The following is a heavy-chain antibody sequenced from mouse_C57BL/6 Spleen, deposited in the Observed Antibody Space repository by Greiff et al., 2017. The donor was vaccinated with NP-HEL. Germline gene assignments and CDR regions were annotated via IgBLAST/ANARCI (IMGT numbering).Heavy chain of an antibody. CDR3: ARWGYDYDSYFDY. CDR1: GYAFSSSW. V-gene: IGHV1-82*01. Sequence: VQLQQSGPELVKPGASVKISCKASGYAFSSSWMNWVKQRPGKGLEWIGRIYPGDGDTNYNGKFKGKATLTAEKSSSTAYMQLSSLTSEDSAVYFCARWGYDYDSYFDYWGQGTTLTVSS. CDR2: IYPGDGDT. D-gene: IGHD2-4*01. J-gene: IGHJ2*01.